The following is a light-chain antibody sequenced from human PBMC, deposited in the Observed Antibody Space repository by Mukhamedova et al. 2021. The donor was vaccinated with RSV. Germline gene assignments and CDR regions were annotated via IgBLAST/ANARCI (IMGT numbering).Light chain of an antibody. CDR1: SSDVGGYDY. V-gene: IGLV2-14*01. Sequence: GTSSDVGGYDYVSWYQQHPGKAPQLMIYGVDYRPSGVSNRFSGSKSCNTASLTISGPQAEDEADYYCSSYTSSVTYVFGTGTRVT. CDR3: SSYTSSVTYV. J-gene: IGLJ1*01. CDR2: GVD.